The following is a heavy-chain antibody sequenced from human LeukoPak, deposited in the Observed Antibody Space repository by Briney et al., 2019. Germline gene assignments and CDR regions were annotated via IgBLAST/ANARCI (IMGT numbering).Heavy chain of an antibody. Sequence: PGGSLRLSCAASGITFRSYGMHWVRQAPGKGLEWVSGISSSGDSTHYADSVKGRFTISRDNSKNTLYLQLSSLRAEDTAVYYCARVLVLERDYFDYWGQGTLVTVSS. V-gene: IGHV3-23*01. D-gene: IGHD3-3*01. CDR3: ARVLVLERDYFDY. J-gene: IGHJ4*02. CDR2: ISSSGDST. CDR1: GITFRSYG.